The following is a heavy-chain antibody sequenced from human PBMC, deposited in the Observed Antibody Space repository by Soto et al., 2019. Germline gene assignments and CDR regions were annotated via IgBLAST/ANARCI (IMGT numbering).Heavy chain of an antibody. CDR3: AKDLTGTPRYYGMDV. Sequence: EVQLLESGGGLVQPGGSLRLSCSASGFTFSSYAMSWVRQAPGKGLEWVSAISGSGGSTYYADSVKGRFTISRDNSKNTLYLQMNSLRAEDTAVYYCAKDLTGTPRYYGMDVWGQGTTVTVSS. D-gene: IGHD1-1*01. CDR2: ISGSGGST. V-gene: IGHV3-23*01. CDR1: GFTFSSYA. J-gene: IGHJ6*02.